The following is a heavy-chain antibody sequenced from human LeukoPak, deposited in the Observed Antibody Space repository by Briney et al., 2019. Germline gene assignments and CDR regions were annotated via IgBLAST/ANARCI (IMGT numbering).Heavy chain of an antibody. J-gene: IGHJ4*02. Sequence: SQTLSLTCAVSGGSISSGGYSWSWIRQPPGKGLEWIGYIYHSRSTYYNPSLKSRVTISVDRSKNQFSLKLSSVTAADTAVYYCARATDFWSAYFDYWGQGTLVTVSS. CDR3: ARATDFWSAYFDY. V-gene: IGHV4-30-2*01. CDR2: IYHSRST. D-gene: IGHD3-3*01. CDR1: GGSISSGGYS.